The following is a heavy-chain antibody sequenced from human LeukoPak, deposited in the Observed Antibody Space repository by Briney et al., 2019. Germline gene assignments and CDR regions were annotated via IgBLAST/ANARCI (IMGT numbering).Heavy chain of an antibody. CDR2: IYTSGST. V-gene: IGHV4-61*02. CDR1: GGSISSGSYY. CDR3: ARDAEMATLTLDY. Sequence: SETLSLTCTVSGGSISSGSYYWSWIRQPAGKGLEWIGRIYTSGSTNYNPSLKSRVTISVDTSKNQFSLKLSSVTAADTAVYYCARDAEMATLTLDYWGQGTLVTVSS. J-gene: IGHJ4*02. D-gene: IGHD5-24*01.